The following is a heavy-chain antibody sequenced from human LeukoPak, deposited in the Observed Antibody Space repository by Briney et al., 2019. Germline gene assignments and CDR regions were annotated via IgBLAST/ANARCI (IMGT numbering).Heavy chain of an antibody. J-gene: IGHJ4*02. Sequence: GGSLRLSCVASGFTFSNYGMNWVRQAPGKGLEWVAVMWSDGRTTYYADSVKGRFTISRDNPKNTLYLQLNSLRADDTAVYYCAKNGVYCDVHCPADYWGQGTLVTVSS. CDR2: MWSDGRTT. CDR3: AKNGVYCDVHCPADY. CDR1: GFTFSNYG. V-gene: IGHV3-33*06. D-gene: IGHD2-21*02.